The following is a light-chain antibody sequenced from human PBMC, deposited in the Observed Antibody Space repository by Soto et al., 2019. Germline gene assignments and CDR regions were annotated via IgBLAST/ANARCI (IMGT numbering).Light chain of an antibody. CDR1: QSVSRSY. CDR2: GTS. Sequence: EIVLTQSPGTLSLSPGERATLSCRASQSVSRSYLAWYQQKAGQAPRLLIYGTSSRATGIPDRFSGSGSGTDFTLTISRLEPEDFAVYYCQQYGRSPTFGGGTKVEIK. CDR3: QQYGRSPT. J-gene: IGKJ4*01. V-gene: IGKV3-20*01.